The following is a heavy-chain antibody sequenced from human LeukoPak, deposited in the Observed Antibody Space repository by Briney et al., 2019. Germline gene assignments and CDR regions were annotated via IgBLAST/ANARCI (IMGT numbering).Heavy chain of an antibody. CDR1: GGSISSYY. CDR2: IYTSGST. CDR3: ARVIGAYDYYYYMDV. V-gene: IGHV4-4*07. Sequence: SETLSLTCTVSGGSISSYYWSWIRQPAGKGLEWIGRIYTSGSTNYNPSLKSRVTMSVDTSKNQFSLKLSSVTAADTAVYYCARVIGAYDYYYYMDVWGKGTTVTVSS. J-gene: IGHJ6*03. D-gene: IGHD3-3*01.